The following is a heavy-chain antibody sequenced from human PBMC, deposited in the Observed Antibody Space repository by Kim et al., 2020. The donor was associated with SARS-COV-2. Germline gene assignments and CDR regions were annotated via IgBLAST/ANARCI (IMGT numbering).Heavy chain of an antibody. CDR1: GFTFSTYA. CDR2: ISSTGVVT. CDR3: ARERAGYYFDS. V-gene: IGHV3-64*02. D-gene: IGHD3-10*01. Sequence: GGSLRLSCAASGFTFSTYALHWVRQAPGKGLQHVSAISSTGVVTDYADSVRVRFIISIDNSKNTLYLQMGSLTPDDMAVYYCARERAGYYFDSWGQGTLV. J-gene: IGHJ4*02.